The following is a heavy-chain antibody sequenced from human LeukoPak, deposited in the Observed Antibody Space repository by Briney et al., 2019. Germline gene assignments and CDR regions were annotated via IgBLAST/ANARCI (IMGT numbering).Heavy chain of an antibody. CDR2: INHSGST. J-gene: IGHJ5*02. CDR3: ARAFHYYDSSGSKISWFDP. D-gene: IGHD3-22*01. CDR1: GGSFSGYY. V-gene: IGHV4-34*01. Sequence: PSETLSLTCAVYGGSFSGYYWSWISQPPGKGLEWIGEINHSGSTNYNPSLKSRVTISVDTSKNQFSLKLSSVTAADTAVYYCARAFHYYDSSGSKISWFDPWGQGTLVIVSS.